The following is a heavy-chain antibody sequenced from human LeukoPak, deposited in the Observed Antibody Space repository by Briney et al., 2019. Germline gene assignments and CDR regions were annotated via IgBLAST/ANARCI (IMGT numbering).Heavy chain of an antibody. CDR3: ARGWQINSSGGFVDP. J-gene: IGHJ5*02. CDR1: GYGFTGYY. D-gene: IGHD6-6*01. CDR2: INPSSGAT. Sequence: ASLKVSCQASGYGFTGYYVHWIRQAPGQGLEWMGWINPSSGATIYAQKFQGRVTMTRDTFTTTAYMEIKSLVSDDTAVYYCARGWQINSSGGFVDPWGQGTLVTVSS. V-gene: IGHV1-2*02.